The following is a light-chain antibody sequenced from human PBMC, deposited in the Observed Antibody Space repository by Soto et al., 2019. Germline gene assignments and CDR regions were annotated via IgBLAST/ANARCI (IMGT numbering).Light chain of an antibody. V-gene: IGKV3-15*01. J-gene: IGKJ1*01. CDR3: QQYNNWPET. CDR2: DAS. Sequence: EIVMTQSPATLSVSTGERATLSCRASQSVSSNLAWYQQKVGQAPRVLIYDASTRATGIPGRFSGSGSGTEFTLTISSLQSEDFPVYYCQQYNNWPETFGQGTKVDIK. CDR1: QSVSSN.